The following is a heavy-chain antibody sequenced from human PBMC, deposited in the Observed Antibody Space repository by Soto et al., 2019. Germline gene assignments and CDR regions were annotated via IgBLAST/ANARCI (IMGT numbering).Heavy chain of an antibody. V-gene: IGHV4-59*01. Sequence: SETLSLTCTVSGGSISSYYWSWIRQPPGKGLEWIGYIYYSGSTNYNPSLKSRVTISVDTSKNQFSLKLSSVTAADTAVYYCARDPGYSYGPDYYYYGMDVWGQGTTVTVSS. CDR2: IYYSGST. CDR1: GGSISSYY. J-gene: IGHJ6*02. CDR3: ARDPGYSYGPDYYYYGMDV. D-gene: IGHD5-18*01.